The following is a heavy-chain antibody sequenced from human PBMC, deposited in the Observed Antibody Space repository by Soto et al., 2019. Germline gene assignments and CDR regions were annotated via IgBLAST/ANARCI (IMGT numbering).Heavy chain of an antibody. J-gene: IGHJ5*02. Sequence: QVQLQESGPGLVKPSQTLSLTCTVSGGSITSGPYYWSWLRQHPGKGLEWIGYIYYTGSTYSNPSLESRITMSVDTSKNQFSLKLRSVTAADTAVYYCARLFGDYVGWFDPWGQGTLVTVSS. D-gene: IGHD4-17*01. CDR3: ARLFGDYVGWFDP. CDR1: GGSITSGPYY. CDR2: IYYTGST. V-gene: IGHV4-31*03.